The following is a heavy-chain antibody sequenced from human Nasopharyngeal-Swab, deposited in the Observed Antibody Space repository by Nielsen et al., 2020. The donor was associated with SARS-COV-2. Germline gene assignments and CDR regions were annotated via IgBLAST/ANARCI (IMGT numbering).Heavy chain of an antibody. D-gene: IGHD1-7*01. CDR1: GYTFTSYG. CDR2: ISAYNGNT. Sequence: ASAKVSCKASGYTFTSYGISWVRQAPGQGLEWMGWISAYNGNTNYAQKLQGRVTMTTDTSTSTAYMELRSLRSDDTAVYYCARILRLELRTCGMDVWGQGTTVTVSS. J-gene: IGHJ6*02. V-gene: IGHV1-18*01. CDR3: ARILRLELRTCGMDV.